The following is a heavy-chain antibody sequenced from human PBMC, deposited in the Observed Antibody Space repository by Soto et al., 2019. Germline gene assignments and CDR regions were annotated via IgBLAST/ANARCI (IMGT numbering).Heavy chain of an antibody. CDR2: INPNSGGT. CDR3: ARDVSYSSYTPRAIDY. V-gene: IGHV1-2*02. CDR1: GYTFTGYY. Sequence: ASVKVSCKASGYTFTGYYMHWVRQAPGQGLEWMGWINPNSGGTNYAQKFQGRVTMTRDTSISTAYMELSRLRSDDTAVYYCARDVSYSSYTPRAIDYWGQGTLVTVS. D-gene: IGHD6-6*01. J-gene: IGHJ4*02.